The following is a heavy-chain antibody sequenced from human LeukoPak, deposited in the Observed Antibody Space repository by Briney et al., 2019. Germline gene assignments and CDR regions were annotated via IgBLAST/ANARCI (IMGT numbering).Heavy chain of an antibody. J-gene: IGHJ4*02. CDR1: GYSISSGYD. Sequence: SETLSLTCTVSGYSISSGYDWGWIRQAPGKRLEWLGSISQSGSTYDNPSLKSRVTLSVDTSKNQFSLKLSSVTAADTAVYYCARGSGGRWLQFFDYWGQGTLVTVSS. CDR2: ISQSGST. D-gene: IGHD5-24*01. CDR3: ARGSGGRWLQFFDY. V-gene: IGHV4-38-2*02.